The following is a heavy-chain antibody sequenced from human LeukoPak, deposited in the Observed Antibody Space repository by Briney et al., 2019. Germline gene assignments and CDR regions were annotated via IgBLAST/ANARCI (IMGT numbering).Heavy chain of an antibody. J-gene: IGHJ5*02. V-gene: IGHV1-2*02. CDR3: ARGRVLGYCSSTSCFPHNWFDP. CDR2: INPNSGDT. D-gene: IGHD2-2*01. CDR1: GYTFTGYY. Sequence: ASVKVSCKASGYTFTGYYMHWVRQAPAQRLEWMGWINPNSGDTNYAQKFQGRVTMTRDTSISTAYMELSRLRSDGTAIYYCARGRVLGYCSSTSCFPHNWFDPWGQGTLVTVSS.